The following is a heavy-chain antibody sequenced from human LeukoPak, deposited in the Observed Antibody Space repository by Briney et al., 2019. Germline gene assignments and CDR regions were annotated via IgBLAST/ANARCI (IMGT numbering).Heavy chain of an antibody. D-gene: IGHD6-6*01. J-gene: IGHJ4*02. Sequence: GGSLRLSCAASGFTFSNHGMHWVRQAPGKGLEWVAVIWSDGSKKSFADSVKGRFTISRDSSMKMMYLQMNSLRAEDTALYYCAKGEGSSSMAGICDFWGQGTQVTVSS. CDR1: GFTFSNHG. CDR2: IWSDGSKK. CDR3: AKGEGSSSMAGICDF. V-gene: IGHV3-33*06.